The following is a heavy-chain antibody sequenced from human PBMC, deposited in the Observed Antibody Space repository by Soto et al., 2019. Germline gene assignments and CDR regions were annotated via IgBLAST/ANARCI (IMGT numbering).Heavy chain of an antibody. CDR1: GDSVNSGGHY. D-gene: IGHD4-17*01. J-gene: IGHJ3*02. CDR3: ARDVGYGPKGYAFDI. V-gene: IGHV4-31*01. Sequence: QVQLQESGPGLVKPSQTLSLTCSVSGDSVNSGGHYWNWIRQHPGKGLEWVGYTHASGVTSYNPSLKSLLDLSVDMSKSEVSLKLTSVTADDTSVYFCARDVGYGPKGYAFDIWGKRTMVTVSS. CDR2: THASGVT.